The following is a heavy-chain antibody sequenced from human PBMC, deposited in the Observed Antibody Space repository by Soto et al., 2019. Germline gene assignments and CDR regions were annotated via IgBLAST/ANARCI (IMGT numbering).Heavy chain of an antibody. CDR2: IASKTYSATR. CDR1: GFRFSDYA. V-gene: IGHV3-49*04. D-gene: IGHD2-8*01. J-gene: IGHJ3*02. CDR3: TRLPPEWFMTTTFDI. Sequence: GGSLRLSGTGFGFRFSDYAVIWVRQTPGKXLEWVGFIASKTYSATREYAASVKGRFIISRDDPNSIAYLQMNGLKIEDTAVYFCTRLPPEWFMTTTFDIWGQGTRGTVSS.